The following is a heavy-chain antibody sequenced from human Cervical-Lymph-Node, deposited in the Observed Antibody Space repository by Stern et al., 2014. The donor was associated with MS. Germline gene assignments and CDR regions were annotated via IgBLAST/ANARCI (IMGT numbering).Heavy chain of an antibody. V-gene: IGHV1-18*01. CDR3: ARDQAVAGTYYFDY. D-gene: IGHD6-19*01. Sequence: VQLVQSGAEVKKPGASVKVSCKASGYTFTSYGISWVRQAPGQGLQRMGWIRAVNGNTNYAQKLQGRVTMTTDTSTSTAYMELRSLRSDDTAVYYCARDQAVAGTYYFDYWGQGTLVTVSS. CDR2: IRAVNGNT. J-gene: IGHJ4*02. CDR1: GYTFTSYG.